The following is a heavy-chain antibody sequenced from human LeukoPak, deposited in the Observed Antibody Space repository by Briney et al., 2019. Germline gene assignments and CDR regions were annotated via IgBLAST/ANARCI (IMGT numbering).Heavy chain of an antibody. CDR1: GYTLTELS. J-gene: IGHJ3*02. CDR2: FDPEDGET. Sequence: ASVKVSCKVSGYTLTELSMHWVRQAPGKGLEWMGGFDPEDGETIYAQKFQGRVTMTEVTSTDTAYMELSSLRSEDTAVYYCATDPGGYDWHVFDIWGQGTMVTVSS. CDR3: ATDPGGYDWHVFDI. D-gene: IGHD5-12*01. V-gene: IGHV1-24*01.